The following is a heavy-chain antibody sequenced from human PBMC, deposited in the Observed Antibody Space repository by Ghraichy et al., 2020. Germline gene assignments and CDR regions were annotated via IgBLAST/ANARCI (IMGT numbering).Heavy chain of an antibody. V-gene: IGHV1-8*01. CDR1: GYTFTSYD. CDR2: MNPNSGNT. CDR3: ASWRFSLRNYYYGMDV. D-gene: IGHD3-3*01. Sequence: GESLNISCKASGYTFTSYDINWVRQATGQGLEWMGWMNPNSGNTGYAQKFQGRVTMTRNTSISTAYMELSSLRSEDTAVYYCASWRFSLRNYYYGMDVWGQGTTVTVSS. J-gene: IGHJ6*02.